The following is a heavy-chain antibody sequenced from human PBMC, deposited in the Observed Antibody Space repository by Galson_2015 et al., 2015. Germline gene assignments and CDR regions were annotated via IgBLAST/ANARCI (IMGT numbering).Heavy chain of an antibody. CDR1: GFTFGDSF. J-gene: IGHJ4*02. V-gene: IGHV3-11*03. D-gene: IGHD3-3*01. CDR3: ARGNDSWSGPSWD. CDR2: ISSSGDYT. Sequence: SLRLSCAASGFTFGDSFLSWIRQAPGQGLQWVSYISSSGDYTHYADSVKGRFTISRDNAKNSLYLQMKRLRVDDTAMYYCARGNDSWSGPSWDWGQGTLVTVSS.